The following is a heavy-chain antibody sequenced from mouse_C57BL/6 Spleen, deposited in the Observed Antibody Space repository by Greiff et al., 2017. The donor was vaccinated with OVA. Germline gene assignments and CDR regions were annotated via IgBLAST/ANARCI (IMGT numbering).Heavy chain of an antibody. D-gene: IGHD1-1*01. V-gene: IGHV1-69*01. CDR3: ARGYGSSHGAMDY. CDR2: IDPSDSYT. Sequence: VQLQQPGAELVMPGASVKLSCKASGYTFTSYWMHWVKQRPGQGLEWIGEIDPSDSYTNYNQKFKGKSTLTVDKSSSTAYMQLSSLTSEDSAVYYCARGYGSSHGAMDYWGQGTSVTVSS. CDR1: GYTFTSYW. J-gene: IGHJ4*01.